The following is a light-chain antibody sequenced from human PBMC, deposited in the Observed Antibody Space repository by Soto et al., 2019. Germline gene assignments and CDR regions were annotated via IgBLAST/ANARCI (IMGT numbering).Light chain of an antibody. CDR2: EVS. J-gene: IGLJ2*01. CDR1: SSDVANYNF. Sequence: QSALTQPASVSGSLGQSITISCTGTSSDVANYNFVSWYQQHPGKAPKLVIYEVSNRPSGLSNRFSGSKSGSTASLTISGLQAEDEANYYCSSYTSSSTVFGGGTKLTVL. V-gene: IGLV2-14*01. CDR3: SSYTSSSTV.